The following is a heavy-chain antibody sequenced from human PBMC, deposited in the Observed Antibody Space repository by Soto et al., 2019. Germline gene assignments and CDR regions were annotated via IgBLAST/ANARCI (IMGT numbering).Heavy chain of an antibody. CDR3: ARGVITTYYFVY. J-gene: IGHJ4*02. Sequence: QLQLQESGPGLVKPSETLSLTCTVSGGSISSNNYYWGWVRQPPGKGLEWIGNIYSGVSTYYNPSLKSPVTISVDTSKNQFSLRLSSVAAADTAVYYCARGVITTYYFVYWGQGTLVTVSS. V-gene: IGHV4-39*01. CDR2: IYSGVST. D-gene: IGHD3-10*01. CDR1: GGSISSNNYY.